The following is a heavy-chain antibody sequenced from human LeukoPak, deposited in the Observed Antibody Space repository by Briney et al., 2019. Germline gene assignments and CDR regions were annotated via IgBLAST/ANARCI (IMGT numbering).Heavy chain of an antibody. D-gene: IGHD3-16*01. Sequence: ASVKVSCKASGYTFTRYGISWVRQAPGQGPEWMGWISGYNGHTNYAQKFQGRVTMTADTSTSTAYMELRSLRSDDTAVYYCAKDLAWGCFDPWGQGTLVTVSS. CDR2: ISGYNGHT. V-gene: IGHV1-18*01. CDR1: GYTFTRYG. CDR3: AKDLAWGCFDP. J-gene: IGHJ5*02.